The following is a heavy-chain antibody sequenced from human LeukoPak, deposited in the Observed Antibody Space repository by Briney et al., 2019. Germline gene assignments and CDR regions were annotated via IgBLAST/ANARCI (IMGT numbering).Heavy chain of an antibody. CDR3: ATSTPYYYDSSGYALQH. J-gene: IGHJ1*01. CDR1: GDSISGYS. CDR2: IYYSGST. Sequence: SETLSLTCTVSGDSISGYSWSWIRQPPGKGLEWIGYIYYSGSTDYNPSLKSRVTISVDTSQNQFSLRLSSVTAADTAVYYCATSTPYYYDSSGYALQHWGQGTLVTVSS. D-gene: IGHD3-22*01. V-gene: IGHV4-59*08.